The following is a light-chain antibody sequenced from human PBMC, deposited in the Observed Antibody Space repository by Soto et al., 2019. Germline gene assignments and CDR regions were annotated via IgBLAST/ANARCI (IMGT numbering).Light chain of an antibody. V-gene: IGLV2-14*01. CDR3: SSYTSGSTLNV. J-gene: IGLJ1*01. CDR2: ASS. CDR1: SSDVGSYNY. Sequence: QSAPTQPASVSGSPGQSITISCTGTSSDVGSYNYVSWYQHHPGKAPRLMIYASSNRPSGVSHRFSGSRSGNTASLTISGLQAEDEADYYCSSYTSGSTLNVFGTGTKVTVL.